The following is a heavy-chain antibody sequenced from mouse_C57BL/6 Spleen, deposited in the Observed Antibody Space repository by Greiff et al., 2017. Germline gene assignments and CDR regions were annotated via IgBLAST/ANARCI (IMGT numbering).Heavy chain of an antibody. CDR3: ASSYYYGSSESFFAY. CDR2: ISYSGST. V-gene: IGHV3-1*01. J-gene: IGHJ3*01. CDR1: GYSITSGYD. D-gene: IGHD1-1*01. Sequence: EVKVEESGPGMVKPSQSLSLTCTVTGYSITSGYDWHWIRHFPGNKLEWMGYISYSGSTNYNPSLKSRISITHDTSKNHFFLKLNSVTTEDTATYYCASSYYYGSSESFFAYWGQGTLVTVSA.